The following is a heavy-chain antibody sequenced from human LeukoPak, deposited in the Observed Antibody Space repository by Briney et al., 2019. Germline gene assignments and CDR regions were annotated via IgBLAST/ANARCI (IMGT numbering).Heavy chain of an antibody. D-gene: IGHD1-26*01. V-gene: IGHV3-33*01. CDR3: ARMISGSQVCFDY. CDR2: IWYDGSNK. Sequence: GSLRLSCAASGFTFSSYGMHWVRQAPGKGLEWVAVIWYDGSNKYYADSVKGRFTISRDNSKNTLYLQMNSLRAEDTAVYYCARMISGSQVCFDYWGQGTLVTVSS. J-gene: IGHJ4*02. CDR1: GFTFSSYG.